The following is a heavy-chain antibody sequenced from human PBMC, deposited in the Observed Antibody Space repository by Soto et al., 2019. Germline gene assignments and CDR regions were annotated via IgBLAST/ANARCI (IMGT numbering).Heavy chain of an antibody. CDR1: GCSISSYY. J-gene: IGHJ5*02. Sequence: QVQLLESGPGLVKPSETLSLTCTVSGCSISSYYWSWIRQPPGKGLEWIGYIYHSGSSNYNPSLTSRVTILLDTSKNQLSLKLSSVTAADTAVYYCARQRSVVVTPWRFDPWGQGTLVTVSS. CDR2: IYHSGSS. D-gene: IGHD2-15*01. V-gene: IGHV4-59*08. CDR3: ARQRSVVVTPWRFDP.